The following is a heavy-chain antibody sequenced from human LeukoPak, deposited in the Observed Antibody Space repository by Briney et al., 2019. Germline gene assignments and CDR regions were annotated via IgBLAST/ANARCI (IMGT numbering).Heavy chain of an antibody. CDR3: ARHAGYCSGGSCYDDAFDI. V-gene: IGHV3-7*03. CDR1: GFTFSSYW. Sequence: GGSLRLSCAASGFTFSSYWMSWVRQAPGKGLEWMANIKQDGREKYNVDSVKGRFTIFRDNTKNSLYLQMNSLRAEDTAVYYCARHAGYCSGGSCYDDAFDIWGQGTVVTVSS. D-gene: IGHD2-15*01. CDR2: IKQDGREK. J-gene: IGHJ3*02.